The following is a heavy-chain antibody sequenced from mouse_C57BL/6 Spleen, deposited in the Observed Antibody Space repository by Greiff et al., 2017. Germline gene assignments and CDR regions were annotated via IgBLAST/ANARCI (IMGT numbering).Heavy chain of an antibody. CDR3: ARNRPYDGAFDY. V-gene: IGHV5-17*01. J-gene: IGHJ2*01. Sequence: EVHLVESGGGLVKPGGSLKLSCAASGFTFSDYGMHWVRQAPEKGLEWVAYISSGSSTIYYADTVKGRFTISRDNAKNTLFLQMTSLRSEDTAMYYCARNRPYDGAFDYWGQGTTLTVSS. CDR2: ISSGSSTI. CDR1: GFTFSDYG. D-gene: IGHD2-14*01.